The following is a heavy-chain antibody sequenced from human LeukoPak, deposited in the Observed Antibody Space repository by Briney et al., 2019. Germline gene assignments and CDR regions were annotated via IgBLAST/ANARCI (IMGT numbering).Heavy chain of an antibody. V-gene: IGHV3-21*01. D-gene: IGHD3-22*01. CDR2: ISSSSSYI. J-gene: IGHJ4*02. CDR1: GFTFRSYW. Sequence: PGGSLRLSCAASGFTFRSYWMSWVRQAPGKGLEWVSSISSSSSYIYYADSVKGRSTISRDNAKNSLYLQMNSLRAEDTAVYYCAGSDRYYDSSGYPRQVDYWGQGTLVTVSS. CDR3: AGSDRYYDSSGYPRQVDY.